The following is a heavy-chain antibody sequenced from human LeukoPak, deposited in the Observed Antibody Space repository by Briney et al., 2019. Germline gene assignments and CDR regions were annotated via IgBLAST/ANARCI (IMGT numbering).Heavy chain of an antibody. CDR1: GYTFTSYG. D-gene: IGHD1-1*01. Sequence: ASVKVSCKASGYTFTSYGISWVRQAPGQGLEWMGWISANNGDTDYPPKLQDRVTMTTDTYTSTAYMELRSLRSGDTAMYYCARESHETREDYWGQGTLVTVSS. V-gene: IGHV1-18*01. CDR3: ARESHETREDY. J-gene: IGHJ4*02. CDR2: ISANNGDT.